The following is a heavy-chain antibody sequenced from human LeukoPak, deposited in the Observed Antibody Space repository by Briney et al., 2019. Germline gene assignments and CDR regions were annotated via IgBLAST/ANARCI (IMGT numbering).Heavy chain of an antibody. CDR1: GYTFTSYD. D-gene: IGHD5-18*01. J-gene: IGHJ3*02. V-gene: IGHV1-8*01. CDR3: ARDLWYSYGYHPNDAFDI. CDR2: MNPNSGNT. Sequence: GASVKVSCKASGYTFTSYDINWVRQATGQGLEWMGWMNPNSGNTGYAQKFQGRVTMTRNTSISTAYMELRSLGSDDTAVYYCARDLWYSYGYHPNDAFDIWGQGTMVTVSS.